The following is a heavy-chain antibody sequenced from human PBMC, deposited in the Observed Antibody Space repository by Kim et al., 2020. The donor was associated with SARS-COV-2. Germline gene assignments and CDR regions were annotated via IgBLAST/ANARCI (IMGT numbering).Heavy chain of an antibody. V-gene: IGHV4-31*03. CDR3: ARGARKSVVVTASPGYFEY. CDR2: IYYSGST. J-gene: IGHJ4*02. CDR1: GGSISSGGYY. Sequence: SETLSLTCTVSGGSISSGGYYWSWIRQHTGKGLEWIGYIYYSGSTYYNPSLKSRVTISVDTSKNQFSLKLSSVTAADTAVYYCARGARKSVVVTASPGYFEYWGQGTLITVTS. D-gene: IGHD2-21*02.